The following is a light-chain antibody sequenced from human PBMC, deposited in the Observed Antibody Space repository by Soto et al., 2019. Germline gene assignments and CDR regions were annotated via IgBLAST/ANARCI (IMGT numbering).Light chain of an antibody. Sequence: IVMTQSPDSLAVSLGARATINCKSSQSVLYSSNNKNYMVWYQQKPGQPPKMIINWASTRESGVPDRISGSGSGTDFTLTISSRQHEDVAVYYCQQYLSSPPTFGQGTRLEIK. CDR3: QQYLSSPPT. CDR1: QSVLYSSNNKNY. CDR2: WAS. V-gene: IGKV4-1*01. J-gene: IGKJ5*01.